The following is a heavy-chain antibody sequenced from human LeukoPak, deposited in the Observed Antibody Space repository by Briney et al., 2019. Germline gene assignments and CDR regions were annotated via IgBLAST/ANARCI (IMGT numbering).Heavy chain of an antibody. J-gene: IGHJ4*02. CDR1: VYTFTSFG. V-gene: IGHV1-18*01. CDR3: ARDLAAAATFDY. CDR2: ISAYNGNT. Sequence: ASVKVSCKASVYTFTSFGISWVRQAPGQGLEWMGWISAYNGNTNYAQKLQGRVTMTTDTSTSTAYMELRSLRSDDTAVYYCARDLAAAATFDYWGQGTLVTVSS. D-gene: IGHD6-13*01.